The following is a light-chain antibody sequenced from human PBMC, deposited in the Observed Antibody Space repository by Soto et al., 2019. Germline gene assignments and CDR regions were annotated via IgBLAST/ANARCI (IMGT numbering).Light chain of an antibody. Sequence: EIVLTQSPGTLSLSPWERATLSCRASQSISGNYLAWYQQKPGQAPRPLIYGASTRATGIPERFSGSGSGTDFTLTIGRLEPQDSAMYYCQQYVTSVTFGQGTRLEIK. CDR2: GAS. CDR3: QQYVTSVT. J-gene: IGKJ5*01. CDR1: QSISGNY. V-gene: IGKV3-20*01.